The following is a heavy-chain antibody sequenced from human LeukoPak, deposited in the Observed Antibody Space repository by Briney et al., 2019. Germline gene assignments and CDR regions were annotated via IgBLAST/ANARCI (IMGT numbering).Heavy chain of an antibody. V-gene: IGHV1-18*01. CDR2: ISAYNGNT. Sequence: ASVKVSCKASGYTFTSYGISWVRQAPGQGLEWMGWISAYNGNTNYAQKLQGRVTMTRDTSISTAYMELSRLRSDDTAVYYCARDLASSPVAYWGQGTLVTVSS. CDR1: GYTFTSYG. D-gene: IGHD6-13*01. CDR3: ARDLASSPVAY. J-gene: IGHJ4*02.